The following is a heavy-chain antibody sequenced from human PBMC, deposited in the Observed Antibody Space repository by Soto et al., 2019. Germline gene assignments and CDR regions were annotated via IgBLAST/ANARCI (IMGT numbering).Heavy chain of an antibody. D-gene: IGHD6-19*01. CDR2: MIPIFGTA. Sequence: ASVKVSCKASGGTFSSYAISWVRQAPGQGLEWMGGMIPIFGTANYAQKFQGRVTITADESTSTVYMELSSLRSEDTAVYYCARGGEQWLVQDWFDPWGQGTMGTVSS. CDR1: GGTFSSYA. CDR3: ARGGEQWLVQDWFDP. J-gene: IGHJ5*02. V-gene: IGHV1-69*13.